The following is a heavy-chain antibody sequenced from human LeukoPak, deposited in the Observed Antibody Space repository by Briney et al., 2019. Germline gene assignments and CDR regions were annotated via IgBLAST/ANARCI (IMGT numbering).Heavy chain of an antibody. Sequence: SETLSLTCAVSGGSVRSYYWTWMRQPPGKELEWLGYIYYTGTTNYNPSLKSRLTISVDTSKDHFSLKLSSVTAADTAVYYCAREVTGTSGSFDYWGQGALVTVSS. V-gene: IGHV4-59*02. D-gene: IGHD6-19*01. CDR2: IYYTGTT. CDR3: AREVTGTSGSFDY. J-gene: IGHJ4*02. CDR1: GGSVRSYY.